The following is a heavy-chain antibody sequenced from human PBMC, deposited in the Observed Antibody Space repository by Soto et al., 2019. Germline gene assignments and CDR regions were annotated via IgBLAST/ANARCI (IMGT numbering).Heavy chain of an antibody. D-gene: IGHD3-9*01. J-gene: IGHJ4*02. CDR2: ISYDGSNK. CDR1: GFTFSNYV. CDR3: AKDLLRFFDWYPFDY. V-gene: IGHV3-30*18. Sequence: GGSLRLSCAASGFTFSNYVMHWVRQAPGKGLEWVAVISYDGSNKYYADSVKGRFTISRDNSKNTLYLQMNSLRAEDTAVYYCAKDLLRFFDWYPFDYWGQGTLVTVSS.